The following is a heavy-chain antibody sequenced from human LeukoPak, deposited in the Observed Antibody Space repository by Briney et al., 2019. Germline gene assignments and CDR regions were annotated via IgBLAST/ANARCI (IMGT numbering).Heavy chain of an antibody. CDR1: GFTFSSNG. CDR2: IWYDGSKK. Sequence: GGSLRLSCAASGFTFSSNGMHWVRQAPGKGLEWVAVIWYDGSKKYYADSVKGRFTISRDNAKDTLYLHMNSLTAEDTAVYYCARGAKWAYYFDYWGQGTLVTVSS. CDR3: ARGAKWAYYFDY. V-gene: IGHV3-33*01. J-gene: IGHJ4*02. D-gene: IGHD1-26*01.